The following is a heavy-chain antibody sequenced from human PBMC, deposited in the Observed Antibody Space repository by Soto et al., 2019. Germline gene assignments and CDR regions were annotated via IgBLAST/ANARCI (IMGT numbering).Heavy chain of an antibody. CDR3: ARARGYGSGYFDY. D-gene: IGHD3-10*01. CDR1: GGSFSGYY. Sequence: PSETLSLTCAVYGGSFSGYYWSWIRQPPGKGLEWIGEINHSGSTNYNPSLKSRVTISVDTSKNQFSLKLSSVTAADTAVYYCARARGYGSGYFDYWGQGTLVTVSS. CDR2: INHSGST. V-gene: IGHV4-34*01. J-gene: IGHJ4*02.